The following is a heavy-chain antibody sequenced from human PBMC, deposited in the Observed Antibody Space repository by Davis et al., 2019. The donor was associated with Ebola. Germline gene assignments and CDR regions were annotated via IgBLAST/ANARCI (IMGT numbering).Heavy chain of an antibody. D-gene: IGHD3-22*01. Sequence: MPGGSLRLSCTVSGGSIRSSSHYWGWIRQPPGKGLEWMGSIFRTGATSYNPSLKSRVTISLDTSKNHFSLKLSSVTAADTAVYYCARQFRDYDSSGPVHWGQGTLVTVSS. CDR1: GGSIRSSSHY. J-gene: IGHJ4*02. V-gene: IGHV4-39*01. CDR2: IFRTGAT. CDR3: ARQFRDYDSSGPVH.